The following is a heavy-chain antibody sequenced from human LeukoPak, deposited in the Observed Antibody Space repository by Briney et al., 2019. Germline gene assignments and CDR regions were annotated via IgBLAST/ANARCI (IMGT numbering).Heavy chain of an antibody. CDR1: GYTFTSYG. D-gene: IGHD3-10*01. CDR2: ISAYNGNT. J-gene: IGHJ4*02. V-gene: IGHV1-18*01. CDR3: ARDRSLGELSLDY. Sequence: ASVKVSCKASGYTFTSYGISWVRQGTGQGLELIGWISAYNGNTNYAQKLQGRVTMTTDTSTSTAYMELRSLRSDDTAVYYCARDRSLGELSLDYWGQGTLVTVSS.